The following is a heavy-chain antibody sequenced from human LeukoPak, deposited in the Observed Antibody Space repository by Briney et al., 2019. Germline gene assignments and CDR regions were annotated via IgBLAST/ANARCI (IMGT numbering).Heavy chain of an antibody. D-gene: IGHD6-6*01. CDR1: GFTFRSYV. J-gene: IGHJ4*02. V-gene: IGHV3-23*01. Sequence: GGSLRLSCAASGFTFRSYVMSWVRQAPGKGLEWVSLFSGSGDNTYYADSVKGRFTISRDNSKNTLYLQMNSLRAEDTAVYYCAKDEYSSPGYWGQGTLVTVSS. CDR2: FSGSGDNT. CDR3: AKDEYSSPGY.